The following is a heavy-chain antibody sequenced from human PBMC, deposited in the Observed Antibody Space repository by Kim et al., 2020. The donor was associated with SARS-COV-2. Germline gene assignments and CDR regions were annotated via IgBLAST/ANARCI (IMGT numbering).Heavy chain of an antibody. CDR2: IDNSGAST. CDR1: GFTFSRYS. J-gene: IGHJ4*01. D-gene: IGHD1-1*01. V-gene: IGHV3-64D*06. Sequence: GGSLRLSCSDAGFTFSRYSMHWVRQDPGKGLESVTVIDNSGASTYYADSVKGRFTISRDNSKSTLYLQMSSLRSDDTAVYFCVKNWNADYWGPETLVTVSS. CDR3: VKNWNADY.